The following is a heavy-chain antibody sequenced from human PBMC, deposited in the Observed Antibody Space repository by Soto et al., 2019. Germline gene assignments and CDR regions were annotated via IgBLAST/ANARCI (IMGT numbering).Heavy chain of an antibody. D-gene: IGHD3-22*01. J-gene: IGHJ4*02. CDR1: GYTFTSYG. V-gene: IGHV1-18*01. Sequence: QVQLVQSGAEVKKPGASVKVSCKASGYTFTSYGISWVRQAPGQGLEWMGWISAYNGNTNYAQKLQGRVTMTTDTSTSTAYMELRSLRSDDTAAYYCARDGYSDSSGYRSDFDYWGQGTLVTVSS. CDR3: ARDGYSDSSGYRSDFDY. CDR2: ISAYNGNT.